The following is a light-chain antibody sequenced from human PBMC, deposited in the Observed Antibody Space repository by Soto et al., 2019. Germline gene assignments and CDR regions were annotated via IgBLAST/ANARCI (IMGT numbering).Light chain of an antibody. Sequence: DIQMTQSPSSLSASVGDRVTITCRASQGNNNFLAWYQQKPGKVPKLLIYAASTLQSGVPSRFSGSGSGTDFTLTISSLQPEDVATYYCQKCNSAPWTFGQGTKVEIK. CDR3: QKCNSAPWT. CDR1: QGNNNF. J-gene: IGKJ1*01. V-gene: IGKV1-27*01. CDR2: AAS.